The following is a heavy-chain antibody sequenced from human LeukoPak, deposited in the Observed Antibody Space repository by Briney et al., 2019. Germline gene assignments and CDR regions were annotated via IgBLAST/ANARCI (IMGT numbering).Heavy chain of an antibody. V-gene: IGHV4-61*02. Sequence: PSETLSLTCTVSGGSISSGSYYWSWIRQSAWKGLEWVGRVYTSGTTNYNPSLKSRVSISIDTSKNQFSLKLTSVTAADTAVYYCVRGGTYAFDYWGQGILVTVSS. D-gene: IGHD1-26*01. CDR1: GGSISSGSYY. J-gene: IGHJ4*02. CDR3: VRGGTYAFDY. CDR2: VYTSGTT.